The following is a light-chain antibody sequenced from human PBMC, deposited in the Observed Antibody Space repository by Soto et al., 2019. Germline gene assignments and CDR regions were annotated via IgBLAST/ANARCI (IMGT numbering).Light chain of an antibody. CDR1: QGISSY. Sequence: IQLTQSPSSQSASVGDRVTITCRASQGISSYLAWYQQKPGKDPKLLIYAASTLQSGVPSRFSGSGSGTDFTLTISSLQPEDFATYYCQQLNSYPPFTFGPGTKVDIK. J-gene: IGKJ3*01. CDR3: QQLNSYPPFT. CDR2: AAS. V-gene: IGKV1-9*01.